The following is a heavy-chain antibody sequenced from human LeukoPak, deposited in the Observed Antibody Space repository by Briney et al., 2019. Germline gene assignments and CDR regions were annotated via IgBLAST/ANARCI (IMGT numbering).Heavy chain of an antibody. CDR1: GYSISSGHY. CDR2: MYNSGST. Sequence: AETLSLTCDVSGYSISSGHYWGWIRQSPGKGLEGIARMYNSGSTYFKSSLKSRVTISLDTPKNQFSLTLNSVTAADTAVYYCARHVYGRHQLQAYHFDYWGQGILVTVSS. CDR3: ARHVYGRHQLQAYHFDY. V-gene: IGHV4-38-2*01. D-gene: IGHD2-2*01. J-gene: IGHJ4*02.